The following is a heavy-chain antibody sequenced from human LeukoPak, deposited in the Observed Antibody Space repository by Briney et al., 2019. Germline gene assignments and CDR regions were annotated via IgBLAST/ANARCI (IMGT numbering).Heavy chain of an antibody. CDR2: IWYGGSNK. D-gene: IGHD3-3*01. Sequence: PGRSLRLSCAASGFTFSSYGMHWVRQAPGKGLEWVAVIWYGGSNKYYADSVKGRFTISRDNSKNTLYLQMNSLRAEDTAVYYCTKEDHDFWSGYYFDYWGQGTLVTVSS. J-gene: IGHJ4*02. CDR1: GFTFSSYG. CDR3: TKEDHDFWSGYYFDY. V-gene: IGHV3-30*18.